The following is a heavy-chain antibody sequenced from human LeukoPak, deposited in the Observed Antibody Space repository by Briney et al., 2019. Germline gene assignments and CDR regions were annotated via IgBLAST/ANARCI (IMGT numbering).Heavy chain of an antibody. Sequence: GESLKISCKGSGYKFNMYWIGWVRQMPGKGLEWMGIIYPGDSDTRYSPSFQGQVTISADKSNSTAYLQWSSLKASDTAMYYCARVGYSYGYVGWFDPWGQGTLVTVSS. CDR3: ARVGYSYGYVGWFDP. CDR2: IYPGDSDT. CDR1: GYKFNMYW. V-gene: IGHV5-51*01. J-gene: IGHJ5*02. D-gene: IGHD5-18*01.